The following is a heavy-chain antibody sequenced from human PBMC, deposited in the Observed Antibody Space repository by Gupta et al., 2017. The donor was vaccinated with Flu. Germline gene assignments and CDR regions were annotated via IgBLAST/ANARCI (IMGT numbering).Heavy chain of an antibody. J-gene: IGHJ4*02. Sequence: EVQLLESGGGLVQPGGSLRLSCAASGFTFSSYAMSWVRQAPGKGLEWVSAISGSGGSTYYADSVKGRFTISRDNSKNTLYLQMNSLRAEDTAVYYCATLGSGSYYLDYWGQGTLVTVSS. CDR2: ISGSGGST. D-gene: IGHD1-26*01. CDR3: ATLGSGSYYLDY. CDR1: GFTFSSYA. V-gene: IGHV3-23*01.